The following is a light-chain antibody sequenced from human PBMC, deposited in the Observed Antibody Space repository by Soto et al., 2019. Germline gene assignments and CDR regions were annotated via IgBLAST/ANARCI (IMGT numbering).Light chain of an antibody. J-gene: IGKJ2*01. CDR3: QQYNNWPYP. Sequence: EIVMTQSPATLSVSPGERATLSCRASQSVSSNLAWYQQKPGQAPRLLIYGASTRATGIPARFSGSGSGTEFTLTRSSLQSEDFAVYYCQQYNNWPYPFGQGTKLEIK. CDR2: GAS. CDR1: QSVSSN. V-gene: IGKV3-15*01.